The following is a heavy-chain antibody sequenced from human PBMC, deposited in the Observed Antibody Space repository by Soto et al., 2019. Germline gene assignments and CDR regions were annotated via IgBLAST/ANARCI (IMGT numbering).Heavy chain of an antibody. D-gene: IGHD3-10*01. CDR3: ARGPFRPSAMDV. J-gene: IGHJ6*02. CDR1: GDNFKKNV. Sequence: AASVKVSCKTSGDNFKKNVFTWVRQAPGQGLEWMGGTIPALGKTHYIEKLQGRVTITVDDATRTVYMEVRDLTSEDTAIYYCARGPFRPSAMDVWGQGTTVTVSS. V-gene: IGHV1-69*10. CDR2: TIPALGKT.